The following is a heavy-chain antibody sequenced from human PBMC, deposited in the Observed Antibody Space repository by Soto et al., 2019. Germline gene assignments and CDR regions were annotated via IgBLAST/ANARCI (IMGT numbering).Heavy chain of an antibody. CDR2: IYYSGST. CDR1: GGSISSGGYY. J-gene: IGHJ6*03. CDR3: ARDSGVAAPPLYYYYMDV. V-gene: IGHV4-31*03. Sequence: SETLSLTCTVSGGSISSGGYYWSWIRQHPGKGLEWIGYIYYSGSTYYNPSLKSRVTISVDTSKNQFSLKLSSVTAADTAVYYCARDSGVAAPPLYYYYMDVWGKGTTVTVSS. D-gene: IGHD6-6*01.